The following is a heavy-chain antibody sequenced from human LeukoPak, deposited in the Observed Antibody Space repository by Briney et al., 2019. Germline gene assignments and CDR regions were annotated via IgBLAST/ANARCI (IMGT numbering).Heavy chain of an antibody. Sequence: SETLSLTCTVSGGSISSYYWSWIRQPPGKGLEWIGYIYYSGSTNYNPSLKSRVTISVDTSKNQFSLKLSSVTAADTAVYYCARERTAAALFDYWGQGTLVTVSS. D-gene: IGHD6-13*01. J-gene: IGHJ4*02. CDR2: IYYSGST. V-gene: IGHV4-59*01. CDR1: GGSISSYY. CDR3: ARERTAAALFDY.